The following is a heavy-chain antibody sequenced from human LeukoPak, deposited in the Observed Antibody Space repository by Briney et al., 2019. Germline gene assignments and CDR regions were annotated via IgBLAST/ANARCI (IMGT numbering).Heavy chain of an antibody. CDR2: IYSGGST. CDR1: GFTVSSNY. V-gene: IGHV3-53*01. J-gene: IGHJ4*02. Sequence: GGSLRLSCAASGFTVSSNYMSWVRQASGKGLEWVSVIYSGGSTYYADFVKGRFTISRDNSKNTLYLQMNSLRAEDTAVYYCARERGGYYFDYWGQGTLVTVSS. D-gene: IGHD2-15*01. CDR3: ARERGGYYFDY.